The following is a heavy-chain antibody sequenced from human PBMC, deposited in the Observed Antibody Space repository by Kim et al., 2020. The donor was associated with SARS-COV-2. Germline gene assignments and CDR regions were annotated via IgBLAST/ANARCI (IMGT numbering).Heavy chain of an antibody. J-gene: IGHJ4*02. V-gene: IGHV3-33*01. Sequence: GGSLRLSCAASGFTFSSYGMHWVRQAPGKGLEWVAVIWYDGSNKYYPDSVKGRFTISRDNSKNTLYLQMNSLRAEDTAVYYCARDIRFGELLVDYWGQGTLVTVSS. CDR3: ARDIRFGELLVDY. CDR1: GFTFSSYG. D-gene: IGHD3-10*01. CDR2: IWYDGSNK.